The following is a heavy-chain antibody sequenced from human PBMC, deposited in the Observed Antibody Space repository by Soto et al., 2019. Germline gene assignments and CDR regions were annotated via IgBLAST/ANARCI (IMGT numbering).Heavy chain of an antibody. CDR3: ARGRRVASLDY. CDR1: GGPISSYY. CDR2: IYYSGST. V-gene: IGHV4-59*01. D-gene: IGHD2-15*01. Sequence: QVQLQESGPGLVKPSETLSLTCTVSGGPISSYYWTWIRQPPGKGLEWIGYIYYSGSTNYNPSLKSRVTISVGTSKNQFSLKLSSVTAADTAVYYCARGRRVASLDYWGQGTLVTVSS. J-gene: IGHJ4*02.